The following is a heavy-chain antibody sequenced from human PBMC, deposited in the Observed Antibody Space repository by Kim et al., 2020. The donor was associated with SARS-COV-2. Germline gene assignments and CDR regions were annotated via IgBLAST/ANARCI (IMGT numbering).Heavy chain of an antibody. CDR1: GFTFNDYY. J-gene: IGHJ4*02. Sequence: GGSLRLSCAASGFTFNDYYMDWVRQAPGKGLEWVARSRNQARSYTTEYAASVKGRFTVSRHDSENSLYLYMNSLKTEDTAVYYCTRTSYGANYSTYYWGQGTLVTFSS. CDR2: SRNQARSYTT. V-gene: IGHV3-72*01. CDR3: TRTSYGANYSTYY. D-gene: IGHD3-3*01.